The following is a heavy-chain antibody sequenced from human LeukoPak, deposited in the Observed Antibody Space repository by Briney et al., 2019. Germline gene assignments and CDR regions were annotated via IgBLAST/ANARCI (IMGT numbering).Heavy chain of an antibody. V-gene: IGHV3-21*01. CDR3: ARSFDSSSWYFIATNFDY. D-gene: IGHD6-13*01. Sequence: GGSLRLSCAASGFTFSSYSMNWVRQAPGKGLEWVSSISSSSSYIYYADSVKGRFTISRDNAKNSLYLQMSSLRAEDTAVYYCARSFDSSSWYFIATNFDYWGQGTLVAVSS. CDR2: ISSSSSYI. CDR1: GFTFSSYS. J-gene: IGHJ4*02.